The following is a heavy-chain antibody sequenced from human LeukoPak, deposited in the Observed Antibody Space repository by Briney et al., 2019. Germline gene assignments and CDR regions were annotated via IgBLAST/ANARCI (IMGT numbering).Heavy chain of an antibody. Sequence: PGGSLRLSCAASGFTFSSYAMSWVRQAPGKGLEWVSGISGSGDNTYYADSVKGRFTISRDNAKNSLYLQMNSLRAEDTALYYCAKASYYYGSGSYFDYWGQGTLVTVSS. CDR1: GFTFSSYA. D-gene: IGHD3-10*01. CDR2: ISGSGDNT. V-gene: IGHV3-23*01. J-gene: IGHJ4*02. CDR3: AKASYYYGSGSYFDY.